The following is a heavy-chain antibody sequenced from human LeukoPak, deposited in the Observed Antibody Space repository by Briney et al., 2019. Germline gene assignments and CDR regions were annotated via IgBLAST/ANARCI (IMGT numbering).Heavy chain of an antibody. D-gene: IGHD3-3*01. V-gene: IGHV3-64*01. CDR2: ISGSGGST. CDR3: ARDRAGFWSGYLDY. Sequence: QPGGSLRLSCAASGSTFSTYALHWVRQAPGKGLEYVSAISGSGGSTYYAISVKGRFAISRDNSKNTVYLQMGSLRAEDMAVYYCARDRAGFWSGYLDYWGQGTLVTVSS. CDR1: GSTFSTYA. J-gene: IGHJ4*02.